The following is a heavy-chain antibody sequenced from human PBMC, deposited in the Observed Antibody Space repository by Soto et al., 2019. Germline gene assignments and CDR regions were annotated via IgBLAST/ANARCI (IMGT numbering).Heavy chain of an antibody. Sequence: ASVKVSCKASGYTFTSYYMHWVRQAPGQGLEWMGIINPSGGSTSYAQKFQGRVTMTRDTSTSTVYMELSSLRSEDTAVYYCARGPYYYGSGSPPQAPFDPWGQGTLVTVSS. J-gene: IGHJ5*02. V-gene: IGHV1-46*01. CDR3: ARGPYYYGSGSPPQAPFDP. CDR1: GYTFTSYY. CDR2: INPSGGST. D-gene: IGHD3-10*01.